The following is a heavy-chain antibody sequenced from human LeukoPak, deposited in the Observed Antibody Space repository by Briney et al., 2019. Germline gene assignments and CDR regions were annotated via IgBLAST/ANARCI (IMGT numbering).Heavy chain of an antibody. CDR1: GGSISSTTYY. CDR2: IYYSGST. CDR3: VRGSTLRHYQY. Sequence: SETLSLTCTFSGGSISSTTYYWGWIRRPPGKGLEWIGSIYYSGSTYYNPSLKSRVTVSVDTSKNQFSLILSSVTAADTAVYYCVRGSTLRHYQYWGQGTLVTVSS. J-gene: IGHJ4*02. V-gene: IGHV4-39*01. D-gene: IGHD3-16*01.